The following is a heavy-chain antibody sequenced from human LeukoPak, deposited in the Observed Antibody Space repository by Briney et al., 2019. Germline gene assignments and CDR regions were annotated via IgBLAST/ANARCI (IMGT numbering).Heavy chain of an antibody. D-gene: IGHD6-13*01. CDR3: ARGYSSSWAFDY. J-gene: IGHJ4*02. V-gene: IGHV6-1*01. Sequence: SQTLSLTCAISGDSVSSNSAAWSWIRQSPSRGLEWLGRTYYRSKWYTDYAVSVKSRITINPDTSKNQFSLQLNSVTPEDTAVYYRARGYSSSWAFDYWGRGTLVTVSS. CDR2: TYYRSKWYT. CDR1: GDSVSSNSAA.